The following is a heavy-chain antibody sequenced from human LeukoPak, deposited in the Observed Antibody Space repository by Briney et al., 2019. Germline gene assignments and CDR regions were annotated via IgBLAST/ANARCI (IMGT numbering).Heavy chain of an antibody. Sequence: SETLSLTCIVSGGSISSYYWSWIRQPPGKGLEWIGNIYSSGTTNYNPSLKSRVTISVDTSKNQFSLKLSSVTAADTAVYYCARAVVPAARGYYYYGMDVWGQGTTVTVSS. CDR2: IYSSGTT. J-gene: IGHJ6*02. CDR1: GGSISSYY. V-gene: IGHV4-59*08. CDR3: ARAVVPAARGYYYYGMDV. D-gene: IGHD2-2*01.